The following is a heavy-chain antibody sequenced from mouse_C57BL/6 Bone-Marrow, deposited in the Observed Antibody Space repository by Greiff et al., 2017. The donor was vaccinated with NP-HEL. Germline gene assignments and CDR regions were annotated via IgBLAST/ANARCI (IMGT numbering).Heavy chain of an antibody. Sequence: EVKLMESGAELVKPGASVKLSCTASGFNITDYYMHWVKQRTEQGLEWIGRIDPEDGETKYAPKFKGKATITADTSSNTAYLQLSSLTSEDTAVYYCARGPITTVVATNYFDYWGQGTTLTVSS. CDR3: ARGPITTVVATNYFDY. CDR2: IDPEDGET. V-gene: IGHV14-2*01. D-gene: IGHD1-1*01. J-gene: IGHJ2*01. CDR1: GFNITDYY.